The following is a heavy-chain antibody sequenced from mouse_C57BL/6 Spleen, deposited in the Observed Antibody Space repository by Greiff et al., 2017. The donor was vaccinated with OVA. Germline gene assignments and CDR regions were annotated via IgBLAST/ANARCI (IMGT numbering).Heavy chain of an antibody. V-gene: IGHV5-6*01. CDR2: ISSGGSYT. D-gene: IGHD1-1*01. CDR3: ARRGGSSGYWYFDV. Sequence: EVQGVESGGDLVKPGGSLKLSCAASGFTFSSYGMSWVRQTPDKRLEWVATISSGGSYTYYPDSVKGRFTISRDNAKNTLYLQMSSLKSEDTAMYYCARRGGSSGYWYFDVWGTGTTVTVSS. CDR1: GFTFSSYG. J-gene: IGHJ1*03.